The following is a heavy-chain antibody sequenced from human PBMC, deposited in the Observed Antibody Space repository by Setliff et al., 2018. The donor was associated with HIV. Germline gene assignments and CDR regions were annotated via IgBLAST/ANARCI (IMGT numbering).Heavy chain of an antibody. V-gene: IGHV1-69-2*01. CDR3: ATGRIPGIPAVIVY. Sequence: ASVKVSCKVSGYTFTDYYMHWVQQAPGKGLEWMGLVDPEGGKTIYAENFQGRVTITADTSTDKTYMKLSSLRSEDTAVYYCATGRIPGIPAVIVYWGQGTLVTVSS. J-gene: IGHJ4*02. D-gene: IGHD6-13*01. CDR2: VDPEGGKT. CDR1: GYTFTDYY.